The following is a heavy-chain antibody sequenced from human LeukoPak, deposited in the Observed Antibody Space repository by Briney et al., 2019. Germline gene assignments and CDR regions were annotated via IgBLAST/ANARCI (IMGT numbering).Heavy chain of an antibody. CDR1: GFTVSGND. Sequence: PPGGSLRLSCAASGFTVSGNDMSRVRQAPGKGLEYVSAISSNGGSTYYADSVKGRFTISRDNSKNTLYLQMSSLRAEDTAVYYCVKDFAGRFGFPYGSGSSDYWGQGTLVTVSS. J-gene: IGHJ4*02. V-gene: IGHV3-64D*06. CDR3: VKDFAGRFGFPYGSGSSDY. CDR2: ISSNGGST. D-gene: IGHD3-10*01.